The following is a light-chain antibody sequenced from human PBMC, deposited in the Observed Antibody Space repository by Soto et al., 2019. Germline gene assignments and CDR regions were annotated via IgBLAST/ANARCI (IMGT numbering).Light chain of an antibody. J-gene: IGKJ1*01. V-gene: IGKV1-5*03. CDR1: QSVTTS. CDR2: QMS. Sequence: DIQMTQSPSIVSATVGDRVTITCRASQSVTTSLAWYQQKPGQAPKLLIFQMSTLANGVPSRFSGSGSGTEFTLTISSLRPDDFATYYCQHYNSYSEAFGQGTKVDIK. CDR3: QHYNSYSEA.